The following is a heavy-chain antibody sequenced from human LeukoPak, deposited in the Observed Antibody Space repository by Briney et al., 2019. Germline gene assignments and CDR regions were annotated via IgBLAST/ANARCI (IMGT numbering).Heavy chain of an antibody. D-gene: IGHD3-10*01. V-gene: IGHV3-21*01. J-gene: IGHJ4*02. CDR3: ARVGMVRGVIIMSFDY. CDR1: GFTFSSYS. CDR2: ISSSSSYI. Sequence: GGSLRLPCAASGFTFSSYSMNWVRQAPGKGLEWVSSISSSSSYIYYADSVKGRFTISRDNAKNSLYLQMNSLRAEDTAVYYCARVGMVRGVIIMSFDYWGQGTLVTVSS.